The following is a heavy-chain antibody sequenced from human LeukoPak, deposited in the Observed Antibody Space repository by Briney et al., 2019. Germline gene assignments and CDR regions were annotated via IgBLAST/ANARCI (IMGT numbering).Heavy chain of an antibody. CDR1: GFTLSSYG. J-gene: IGHJ4*02. CDR2: ISDSGGST. CDR3: AKPGAGGSYFDS. Sequence: GGSLRLSCAASGFTLSSYGMGWVRQAPGKGLEWVSSISDSGGSTYYSDSVKSRFTISRDNSKNTPYLQMNSLRAGDAALYYCAKPGAGGSYFDSWGQGTQVTVSS. V-gene: IGHV3-23*01. D-gene: IGHD1-14*01.